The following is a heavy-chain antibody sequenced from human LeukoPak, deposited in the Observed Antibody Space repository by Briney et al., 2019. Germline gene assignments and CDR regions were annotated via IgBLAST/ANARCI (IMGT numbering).Heavy chain of an antibody. Sequence: PGGSLRLSCDTSGFFFSGYWMSWVRQAPGKGLEWVANIHQDGREKYYVDSVKGRFTISRDNSKNTLYLQMNSLRAEDTAVYYCAKPRYSSSWYRLSVSNWYFDLWGRGTLVTVSS. J-gene: IGHJ2*01. CDR3: AKPRYSSSWYRLSVSNWYFDL. CDR2: IHQDGREK. D-gene: IGHD6-13*01. CDR1: GFFFSGYW. V-gene: IGHV3-7*03.